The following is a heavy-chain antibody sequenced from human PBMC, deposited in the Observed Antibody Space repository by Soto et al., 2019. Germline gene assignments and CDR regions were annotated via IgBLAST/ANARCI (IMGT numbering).Heavy chain of an antibody. D-gene: IGHD6-19*01. V-gene: IGHV1-18*01. J-gene: IGHJ4*02. CDR1: GYTFTSYG. Sequence: QVQLVQSGAEVKKPGASVKVSCKASGYTFTSYGISWVRQAPGQGLEWMGWISAYNGNTNYAQKLQGRVTMTTDTSTSTGYMGLGSLGSYDTGVDFWANGLDSRGWYLFDYWGQGTLVTVSS. CDR3: ANGLDSRGWYLFDY. CDR2: ISAYNGNT.